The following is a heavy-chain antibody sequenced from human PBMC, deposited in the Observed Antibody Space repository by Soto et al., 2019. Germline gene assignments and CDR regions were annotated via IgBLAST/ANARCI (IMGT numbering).Heavy chain of an antibody. CDR2: ISYDGSNK. V-gene: IGHV3-30*18. J-gene: IGHJ6*02. CDR1: GFTFSSYG. CDR3: AKGRRAYYYYGMDV. Sequence: RRLSCAASGFTFSSYGMHWVRQAPGKGLEWVAVISYDGSNKYYADSVKGRFTISRDNSKNTLYLQMNSLRAEDTAVYYCAKGRRAYYYYGMDVWGQGTTVTVSS.